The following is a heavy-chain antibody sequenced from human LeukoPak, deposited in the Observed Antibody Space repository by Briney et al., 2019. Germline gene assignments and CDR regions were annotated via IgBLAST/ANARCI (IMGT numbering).Heavy chain of an antibody. CDR2: ISGTGVTT. V-gene: IGHV3-23*01. J-gene: IGHJ4*02. CDR1: GFTFSSYA. Sequence: GGSLRLSCAASGFTFSSYALSWVRQAPGKGLEWVSAISGTGVTTFYADSVKGRFTISRDNAKNSLYLQMNSLRAEDTAVYYCARAQQGPLDYWGQGTLVTVSS. CDR3: ARAQQGPLDY.